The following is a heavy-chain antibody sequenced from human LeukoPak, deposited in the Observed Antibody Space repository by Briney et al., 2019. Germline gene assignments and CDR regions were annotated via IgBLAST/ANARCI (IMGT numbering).Heavy chain of an antibody. CDR3: ARGHGSGSYYTWFDP. J-gene: IGHJ5*02. CDR1: GGSISSGGYA. Sequence: SQTLSLTSAVSGGSISSGGYAWSWIRQPPGKGLEWSGYFYHSGSTYYNPSLKSRVTISVDRSKNQFSLKLSSVTAADTAVYYCARGHGSGSYYTWFDPWGQGTLVTVSS. D-gene: IGHD3-10*01. V-gene: IGHV4-30-2*01. CDR2: FYHSGST.